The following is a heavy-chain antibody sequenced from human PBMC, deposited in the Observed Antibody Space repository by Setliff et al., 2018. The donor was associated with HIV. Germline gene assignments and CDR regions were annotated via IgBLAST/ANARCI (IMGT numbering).Heavy chain of an antibody. Sequence: PSETLSLTCAVYGGSFSGFYWSWIRQAPGKGLEWIGEINHSGKTNYNPSLKSRITLSVDTSEDQFALKLASVTAADTAVYYCARYYYDRSGTLYAFDIWGQGTMVTVSS. D-gene: IGHD3-22*01. V-gene: IGHV4-34*10. CDR2: INHSGKT. J-gene: IGHJ3*02. CDR3: ARYYYDRSGTLYAFDI. CDR1: GGSFSGFY.